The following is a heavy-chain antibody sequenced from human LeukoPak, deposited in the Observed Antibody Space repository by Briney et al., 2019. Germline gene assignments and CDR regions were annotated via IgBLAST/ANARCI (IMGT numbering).Heavy chain of an antibody. CDR2: IHYSGST. V-gene: IGHV4-59*08. D-gene: IGHD6-13*01. CDR3: ARTLAAADS. J-gene: IGHJ5*01. CDR1: GGSISGYF. Sequence: SETLSLTCTVSGGSISGYFWSWIRQPPGKGLEWIGYIHYSGSTNYNPSLKSRVTISVDTSKNQISLNLTSVTAADTAVYYCARTLAAADSWGQGTLVTVSS.